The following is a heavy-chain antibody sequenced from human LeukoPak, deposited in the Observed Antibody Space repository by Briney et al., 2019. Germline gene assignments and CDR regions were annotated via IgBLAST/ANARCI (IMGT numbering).Heavy chain of an antibody. V-gene: IGHV1-2*02. J-gene: IGHJ4*02. CDR1: GYTFTGYY. CDR3: ARGDSYGYFSFDY. CDR2: INPNSGGT. D-gene: IGHD5-18*01. Sequence: ASVKVSCKASGYTFTGYYMHWVRQAPGQGLEWMGWINPNSGGTNYAQKFQGRVTMTRDTSISTAYMELSRLRPDDTAVYYCARGDSYGYFSFDYWGQGTLVTVSS.